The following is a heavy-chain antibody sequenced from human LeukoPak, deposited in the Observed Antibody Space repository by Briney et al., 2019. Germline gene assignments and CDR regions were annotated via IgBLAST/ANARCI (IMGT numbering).Heavy chain of an antibody. CDR1: GFTFSSYA. CDR3: AKGLVYSYGFFGY. CDR2: ISGSGGST. J-gene: IGHJ4*02. Sequence: GGSLRLSCAASGFTFSSYAMSWVRQAPGKGLEWVLAISGSGGSTYYADSVKGRFTISRDNSKNTLYLQMNSLRAEDTAVYYCAKGLVYSYGFFGYWGQGTLVTVSS. V-gene: IGHV3-23*01. D-gene: IGHD5-18*01.